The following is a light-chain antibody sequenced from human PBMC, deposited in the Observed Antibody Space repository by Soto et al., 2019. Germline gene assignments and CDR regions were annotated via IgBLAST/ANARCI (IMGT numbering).Light chain of an antibody. CDR3: LQCNSYPLT. CDR1: HSIRND. J-gene: IGKJ4*02. Sequence: AIQMTQSPSSLSASVGDRATITCRASHSIRNDLGWYQQKPGDAPSLLIFAASNLPPGVPSRFSGSGSGTDFTLTSSSLQPEDFATYYCLQCNSYPLTFGEGNRVEIK. V-gene: IGKV1-6*01. CDR2: AAS.